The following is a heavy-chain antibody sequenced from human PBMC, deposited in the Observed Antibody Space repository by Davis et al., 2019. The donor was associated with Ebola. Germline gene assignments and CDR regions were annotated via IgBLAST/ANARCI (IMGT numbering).Heavy chain of an antibody. V-gene: IGHV4-39*07. Sequence: MPSETLSLTCAVSGGSISSSSYYWGWIRQPPGKGLEWIGSIYYSGSTYYNPSLKSRVTMSVDTSKNQFSLKLSSVTAADTAVYYCARSHLAITIFGVVIDGDYYGMDVWGKGTTVTVSS. CDR2: IYYSGST. D-gene: IGHD3-3*01. CDR3: ARSHLAITIFGVVIDGDYYGMDV. CDR1: GGSISSSSYY. J-gene: IGHJ6*04.